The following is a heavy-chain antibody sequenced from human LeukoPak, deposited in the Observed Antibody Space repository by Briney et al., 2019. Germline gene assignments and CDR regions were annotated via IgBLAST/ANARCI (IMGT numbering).Heavy chain of an antibody. CDR1: GYTFTSYG. Sequence: ASVKVSCKASGYTFTSYGISWVRQAPGQGLEWMGWISAYNGNTNYAQKLQGRVTMTTDTSTSTAYMELRSLRSEDTAVYYCARGQTGPYYYGMDVWGQGTTVTVSS. CDR2: ISAYNGNT. V-gene: IGHV1-18*01. CDR3: ARGQTGPYYYGMDV. D-gene: IGHD1-1*01. J-gene: IGHJ6*02.